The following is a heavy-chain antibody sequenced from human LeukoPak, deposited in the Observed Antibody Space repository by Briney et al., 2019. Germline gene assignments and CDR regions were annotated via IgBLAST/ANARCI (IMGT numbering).Heavy chain of an antibody. J-gene: IGHJ4*02. CDR3: ARGIVGATYYFDY. CDR2: IYYSGST. D-gene: IGHD1-26*01. V-gene: IGHV4-39*07. Sequence: SETLSLTCTVSGGSISSSSYYWGWIRQPPGKGLEWIGSIYYSGSTYYNPSLKSRVTISVDTSKNQSSLKLSSVTAADTAVYYCARGIVGATYYFDYWGQGTLVTVSS. CDR1: GGSISSSSYY.